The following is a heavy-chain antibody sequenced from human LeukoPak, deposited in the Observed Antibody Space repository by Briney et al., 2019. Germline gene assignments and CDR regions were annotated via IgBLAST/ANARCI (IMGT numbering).Heavy chain of an antibody. D-gene: IGHD6-13*01. J-gene: IGHJ6*03. CDR1: GGSFSSYY. CDR3: ARHLIAGTLYYYYMDV. V-gene: IGHV4-39*01. Sequence: SETLSLTCAVYGGSFSSYYWGWIRQPPGKGLEWIGSIYYSGSTYYNPSLKSRVTISVDTSKNQFSLKLSSVTAADTAVYYCARHLIAGTLYYYYMDVWGKGTTVTVSS. CDR2: IYYSGST.